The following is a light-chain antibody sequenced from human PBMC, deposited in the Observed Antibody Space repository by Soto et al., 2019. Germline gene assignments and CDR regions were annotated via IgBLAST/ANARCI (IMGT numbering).Light chain of an antibody. CDR2: DAS. V-gene: IGKV3-11*01. J-gene: IGKJ4*01. CDR1: RSVTTF. Sequence: EIVLTQSPATLSLSPGERATLSCRASRSVTTFLAWYQQKPGQAPRLLLYDASKRATGVPTRFSGSGSGTDVPLTISSLEPEDFAVYYCQQRTNWPLTFGGGTKVERK. CDR3: QQRTNWPLT.